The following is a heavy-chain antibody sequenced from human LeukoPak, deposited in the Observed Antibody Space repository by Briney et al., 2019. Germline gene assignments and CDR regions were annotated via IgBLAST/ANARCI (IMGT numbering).Heavy chain of an antibody. CDR3: AREGESITMIVVNNWFDP. J-gene: IGHJ5*02. Sequence: PGRSLRLSCAASGFTFSSYAMHWVRQAPGKGLEWVAVISYDGSNKYYADSVKGRFTISRDNSKNTLYLQMNSLRAEDTAVYYCAREGESITMIVVNNWFDPWGQGTLVTVSS. CDR1: GFTFSSYA. CDR2: ISYDGSNK. V-gene: IGHV3-30*04. D-gene: IGHD3-22*01.